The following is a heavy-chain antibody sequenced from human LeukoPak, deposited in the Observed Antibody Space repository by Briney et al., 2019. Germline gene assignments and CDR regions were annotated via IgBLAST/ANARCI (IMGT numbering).Heavy chain of an antibody. Sequence: NSSGTPSLTCTVSGGPISRYYWSWIRQPPGKGPEWIGYIYYSGSTNYNPSLKSRVTISVDTSKNQFSLKLSSVTAADTAVYYCARDGVLGGLFVWDYWGQGTLVTVSS. CDR1: GGPISRYY. D-gene: IGHD3-16*01. CDR3: ARDGVLGGLFVWDY. V-gene: IGHV4-59*01. J-gene: IGHJ4*02. CDR2: IYYSGST.